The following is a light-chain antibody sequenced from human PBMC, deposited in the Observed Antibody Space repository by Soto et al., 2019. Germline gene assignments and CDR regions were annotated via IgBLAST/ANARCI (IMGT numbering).Light chain of an antibody. CDR2: DAS. V-gene: IGKV3-11*01. CDR3: QQRFNWPPIT. J-gene: IGKJ5*01. Sequence: EIVLTQSPATLSLSPGERATLSCRASQSVISYLAWYQQKPGQAPRLLIYDASNRATGIPARFGGSGSGTDFTLTISSLEPEDFAIYYCQQRFNWPPITFGQGTRLEIK. CDR1: QSVISY.